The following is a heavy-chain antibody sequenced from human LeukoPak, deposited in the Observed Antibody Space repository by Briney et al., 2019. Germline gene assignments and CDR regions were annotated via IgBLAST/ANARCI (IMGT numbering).Heavy chain of an antibody. D-gene: IGHD6-13*01. Sequence: SAPRQVTPTETLTLTCTFAGFSLRTSGGRVVWSLQPPGTALECLGLIYWDDDKRYSPSLKSRLTITKDTSKNQVVVTMTHMDPVYTATYYCANTIRPPGIAAAGRFQHWGQGTLVTVSS. CDR2: IYWDDDK. J-gene: IGHJ1*01. CDR1: GFSLRTSGGR. V-gene: IGHV2-5*02. CDR3: ANTIRPPGIAAAGRFQH.